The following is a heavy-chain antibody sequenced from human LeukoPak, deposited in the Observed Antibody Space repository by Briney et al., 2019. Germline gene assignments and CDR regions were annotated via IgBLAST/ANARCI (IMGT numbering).Heavy chain of an antibody. D-gene: IGHD2-2*02. J-gene: IGHJ3*02. V-gene: IGHV1-24*01. Sequence: ASVKVSCKVSGYTLTELSMHWVRQAPGKGLEWMGGFDPEDGETIYAQKFQGRVTMTEDTSTDTAYMELSSLRSEDTAVYYCARDIVVVPAAIGHEDAFDIWGQGTMVTVSS. CDR1: GYTLTELS. CDR2: FDPEDGET. CDR3: ARDIVVVPAAIGHEDAFDI.